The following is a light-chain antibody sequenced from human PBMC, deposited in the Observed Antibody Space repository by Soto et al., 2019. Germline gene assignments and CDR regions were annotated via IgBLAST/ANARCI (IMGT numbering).Light chain of an antibody. CDR2: GAS. J-gene: IGKJ2*01. CDR1: QIISSTY. V-gene: IGKV3-20*01. Sequence: DIVLTQSPGTLSLSPGERATLSCRASQIISSTYLGWYQQKPGQDPRLLIYGASSRATGIPDRFSGSGSGTDFTLTISRLEPEDVAVYYCQHYATSLYTFGQGTKLAIK. CDR3: QHYATSLYT.